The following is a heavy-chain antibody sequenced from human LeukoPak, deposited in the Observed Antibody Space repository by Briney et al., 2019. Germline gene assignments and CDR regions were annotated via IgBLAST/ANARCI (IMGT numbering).Heavy chain of an antibody. Sequence: LRLSCAASGFTFSSYAMHWVRQAPGKGLEWVAVISYDGSNKYYADSVKGRFTISRDNSKNTLYLQMNSLRAEDTAVYYCASFETEGAPTLWGQGTLVTVSS. CDR2: ISYDGSNK. D-gene: IGHD1-26*01. CDR3: ASFETEGAPTL. CDR1: GFTFSSYA. V-gene: IGHV3-30-3*01. J-gene: IGHJ4*02.